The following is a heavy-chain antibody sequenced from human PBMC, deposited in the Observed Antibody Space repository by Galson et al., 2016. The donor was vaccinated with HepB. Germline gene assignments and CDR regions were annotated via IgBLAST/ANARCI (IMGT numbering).Heavy chain of an antibody. Sequence: ETLSLTCSVSVGSVSGNYWSWIRHRPGKGLEWIGCIYYSGYSNFSHSLRSRVTMSVDPSKNQFSLRLSSVTAADTAIYYCAKHIDVVPTDRSFEYWGQGALVTVSS. CDR2: IYYSGYS. CDR1: VGSVSGNY. D-gene: IGHD2-15*01. J-gene: IGHJ4*02. CDR3: AKHIDVVPTDRSFEY. V-gene: IGHV4-59*08.